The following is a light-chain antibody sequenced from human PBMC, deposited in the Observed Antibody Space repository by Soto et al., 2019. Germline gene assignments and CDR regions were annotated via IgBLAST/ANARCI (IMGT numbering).Light chain of an antibody. CDR2: DVS. V-gene: IGKV3-11*01. Sequence: EIVLTQSPATLSLSPGERATLSCRASQSVSSYLAWYQQKPGRAPRLLIYDVSNRATGIPARFSGSGSGTDFTLTISSLEPEDFAVYVCQQRKSWPLTLGGGTKVEIK. CDR1: QSVSSY. CDR3: QQRKSWPLT. J-gene: IGKJ4*01.